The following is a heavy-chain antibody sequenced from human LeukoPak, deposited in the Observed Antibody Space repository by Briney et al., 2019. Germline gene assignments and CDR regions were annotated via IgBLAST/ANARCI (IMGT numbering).Heavy chain of an antibody. V-gene: IGHV4-30-2*01. CDR2: IYHSGST. CDR1: GGSISSGGYS. D-gene: IGHD3-16*02. CDR3: ARGVSDYYDYVWGSYRYHRNYYFDY. J-gene: IGHJ4*02. Sequence: SETLSLTCAVSGGSISSGGYSWSWIRQPPGKGLEWIGYIYHSGSTYYNPSLKSRVTISVDRSKNQFSLKLSSVTAADTAVYYCARGVSDYYDYVWGSYRYHRNYYFDYWGQGTLVTVSS.